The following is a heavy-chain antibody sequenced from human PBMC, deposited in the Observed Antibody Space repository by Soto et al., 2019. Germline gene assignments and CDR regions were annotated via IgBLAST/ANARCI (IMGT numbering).Heavy chain of an antibody. CDR2: INHSGST. Sequence: SETLSLTCAVYGGSFSGYYWSWIRQPPGKGLEWIGEINHSGSTYYNPSLKSRVTISVDRSKNQFSLKLSSVTAADTAVYYCARDRRDYDSSGYSGFDPWGQGTLVTVSS. CDR1: GGSFSGYY. J-gene: IGHJ5*02. D-gene: IGHD3-22*01. CDR3: ARDRRDYDSSGYSGFDP. V-gene: IGHV4-34*01.